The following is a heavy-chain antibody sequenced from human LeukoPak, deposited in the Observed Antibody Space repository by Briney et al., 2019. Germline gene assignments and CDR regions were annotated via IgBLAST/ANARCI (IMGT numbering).Heavy chain of an antibody. CDR2: IRYDEKN. Sequence: GGSLRLSCAASGFIFTDYGMHWARQAPGKGLDWVAFIRYDEKNYYADSVKGRFTISRDNSKNTLYLQMNSLRAEDTAVYYCARDRDSSGWVFDYWGQGTLVTVSS. J-gene: IGHJ4*02. CDR3: ARDRDSSGWVFDY. CDR1: GFIFTDYG. D-gene: IGHD6-19*01. V-gene: IGHV3-30*02.